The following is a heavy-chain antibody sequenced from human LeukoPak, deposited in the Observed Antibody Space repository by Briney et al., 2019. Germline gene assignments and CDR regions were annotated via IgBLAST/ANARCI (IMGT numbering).Heavy chain of an antibody. CDR2: IHPSGST. V-gene: IGHV4-34*01. D-gene: IGHD5-24*01. CDR3: ARGRDEYKVGNY. CDR1: GGSFSGHY. Sequence: KPSETLSLNCAVYGGSFSGHYASWIRQPPGKGLEWIGEIHPSGSTNYNPSLKSRVTMSVDMSKNQFSLKLSSVTAADTALYYCARGRDEYKVGNYWGQGTLVTVSS. J-gene: IGHJ4*02.